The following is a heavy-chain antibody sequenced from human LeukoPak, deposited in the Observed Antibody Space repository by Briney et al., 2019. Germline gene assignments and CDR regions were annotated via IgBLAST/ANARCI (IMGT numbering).Heavy chain of an antibody. CDR1: GFTFISYS. V-gene: IGHV3-21*01. Sequence: GGSLRLSCAASGFTFISYSMNWVRQAPGKGLEWVSSISSSSSYIYYADSVKGRFTISRDNAKNSLYLQMNSLRAEDTAVYYCACIYKVWLGYDAFDIWGQGTTVTVSS. CDR2: ISSSSSYI. J-gene: IGHJ3*02. CDR3: ACIYKVWLGYDAFDI. D-gene: IGHD6-19*01.